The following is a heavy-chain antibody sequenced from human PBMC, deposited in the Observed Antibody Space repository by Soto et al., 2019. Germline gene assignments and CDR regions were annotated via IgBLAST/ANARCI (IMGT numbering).Heavy chain of an antibody. Sequence: QVQLVESGGALVKPGGSLRLSCAASGFTFRDYYMSWIRQAPGKGLEWISYISGSGNTIYYADSVKGRFIISRDNAKKSLFLQTMSLRDDDTAVYYCARDRRPTVVVVKGCFDSWGQGTLVTVSS. V-gene: IGHV3-11*01. CDR2: ISGSGNTI. J-gene: IGHJ5*01. CDR3: ARDRRPTVVVVKGCFDS. CDR1: GFTFRDYY. D-gene: IGHD3-22*01.